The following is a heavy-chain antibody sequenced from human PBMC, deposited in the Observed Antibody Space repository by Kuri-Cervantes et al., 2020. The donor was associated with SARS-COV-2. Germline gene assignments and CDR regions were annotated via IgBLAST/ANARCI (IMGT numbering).Heavy chain of an antibody. V-gene: IGHV3-49*04. CDR1: GFSVSNNY. J-gene: IGHJ6*03. CDR2: IKSRPSGTPT. D-gene: IGHD3-22*01. Sequence: GESLKISCAASGFSVSNNYMSWVRQAPGKGLGRVGLIKSRPSGTPTEYAESVKVRFTITRDDSKSIAYLQMNSLKTEDTAGYYCTRKTDDSSGYNPYYYYYYMDVWGKGTTVTVSS. CDR3: TRKTDDSSGYNPYYYYYYMDV.